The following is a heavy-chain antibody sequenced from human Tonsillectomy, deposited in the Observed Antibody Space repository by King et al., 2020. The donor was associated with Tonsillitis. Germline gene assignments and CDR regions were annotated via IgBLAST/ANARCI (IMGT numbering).Heavy chain of an antibody. V-gene: IGHV3-48*01. D-gene: IGHD5-18*01. CDR3: VREASYGYHYFEY. CDR2: IDTGGSPT. CDR1: GFTFSSYR. J-gene: IGHJ4*02. Sequence: VQLVESGGGLVQPGGSLRLSCAASGFTFSSYRMDWGRQAPGKGLEWVSYIDTGGSPTQYADFVEGRFTISRDEAKKTMELQMSSRRVEDTAVYYCVREASYGYHYFEYWGQGSLVTVSS.